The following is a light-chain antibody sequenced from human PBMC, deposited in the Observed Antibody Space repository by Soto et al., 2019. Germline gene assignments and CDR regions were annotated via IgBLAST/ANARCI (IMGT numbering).Light chain of an antibody. CDR2: EGS. CDR1: SSDVWSYNL. J-gene: IGLJ1*01. CDR3: CSYAGSPV. V-gene: IGLV2-23*01. Sequence: QSALTQPASVSGSPGQSITISCTGTSSDVWSYNLVSWYQQHPGKAPKLMIYEGSKRPSGVSNRFSGSKSGNTASLTISGLQAEDEADYYCCSYAGSPVFGTGTKLTVL.